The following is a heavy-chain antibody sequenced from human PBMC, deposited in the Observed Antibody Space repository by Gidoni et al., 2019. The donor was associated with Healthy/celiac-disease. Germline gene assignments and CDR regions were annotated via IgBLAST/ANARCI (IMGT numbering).Heavy chain of an antibody. V-gene: IGHV4-31*03. Sequence: QVQLQESGPGLVKPSQTLSPTCTVSGGSISSGGYYWSWIRQHPGKGLEWIGYIYYSGSTYYNPSLKSRVTISVDTSKNQFSLKLSSVTAADTAVYYCARETASSSLIDPWGQGTLVTVSS. CDR1: GGSISSGGYY. D-gene: IGHD6-6*01. J-gene: IGHJ5*02. CDR3: ARETASSSLIDP. CDR2: IYYSGST.